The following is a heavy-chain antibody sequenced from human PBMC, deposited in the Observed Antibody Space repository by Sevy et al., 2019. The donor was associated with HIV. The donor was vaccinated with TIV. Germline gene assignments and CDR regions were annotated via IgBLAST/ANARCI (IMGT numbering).Heavy chain of an antibody. V-gene: IGHV3-33*01. CDR1: GFIFSYYG. CDR2: IWYDGSNT. D-gene: IGHD1-26*01. CDR3: ARDPHEIMLSGSYYLY. J-gene: IGHJ4*02. Sequence: GGSLRLSCAASGFIFSYYGMHWVRQAPGKGLEWVAVIWYDGSNTIYADSVKGRFTISRVNSKNILYLQMNSLRDEDTAVYYCARDPHEIMLSGSYYLYWGQGTRVTVSS.